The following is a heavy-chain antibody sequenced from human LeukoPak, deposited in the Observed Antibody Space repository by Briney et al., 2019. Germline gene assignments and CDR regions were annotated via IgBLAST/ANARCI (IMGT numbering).Heavy chain of an antibody. Sequence: GGSLRLSCAASGFTFSRSGLHWVRQAPGKGLEWVAFIRDDGSTRYYADSVKGRFTISRDTSKNTLSLQMNSLRVEDTALYYCARGTFSPQGSYYGHWGQGTRVTVSS. CDR2: IRDDGSTR. CDR1: GFTFSRSG. CDR3: ARGTFSPQGSYYGH. J-gene: IGHJ4*02. V-gene: IGHV3-30*02. D-gene: IGHD3-10*01.